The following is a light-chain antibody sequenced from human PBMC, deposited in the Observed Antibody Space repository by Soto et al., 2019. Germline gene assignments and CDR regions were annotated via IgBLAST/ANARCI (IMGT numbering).Light chain of an antibody. J-gene: IGKJ1*01. V-gene: IGKV3-15*01. CDR3: QQSNNWPWT. Sequence: EIVLTQSPGTLSLSPCERSTLSFISSQSVSSSYLAWYQQKPGQAPRLXIYGASTRATDIPARFSGSGSGTDFTLTVSSLQSEDFAVYYCQQSNNWPWTFGQGTNVDI. CDR2: GAS. CDR1: QSVSSSY.